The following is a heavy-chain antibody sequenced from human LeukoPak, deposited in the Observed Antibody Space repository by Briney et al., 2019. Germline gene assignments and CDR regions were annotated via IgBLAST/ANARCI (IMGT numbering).Heavy chain of an antibody. CDR2: IYHSGST. CDR1: GFTFSSDAM. D-gene: IGHD3-22*01. Sequence: GSLRLSCTSSGFTFSSDAMTWVRQPPGKGLEWIGEIYHSGSTNYNPSLKSRVTISVDKSKNQFSLKLSSVTAADTAVYYCARVKVGYYYEYYWGQGTLVTVSS. V-gene: IGHV4-4*02. CDR3: ARVKVGYYYEYY. J-gene: IGHJ4*02.